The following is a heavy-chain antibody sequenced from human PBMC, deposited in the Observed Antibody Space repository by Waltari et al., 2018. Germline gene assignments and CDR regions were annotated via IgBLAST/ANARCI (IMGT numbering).Heavy chain of an antibody. V-gene: IGHV1-8*02. D-gene: IGHD3-9*01. CDR2: MNPNSGNT. Sequence: QVQLVQSGAEVKKPGASVKVSCKASGYTFTSYDINWVRQATGQGLEWMVWMNPNSGNTGYAQKFQGRVTMTRNTSISTAYMELSSLRSEATAVYYCARDILTGYGFDYWGQGTLVTVSS. J-gene: IGHJ4*02. CDR1: GYTFTSYD. CDR3: ARDILTGYGFDY.